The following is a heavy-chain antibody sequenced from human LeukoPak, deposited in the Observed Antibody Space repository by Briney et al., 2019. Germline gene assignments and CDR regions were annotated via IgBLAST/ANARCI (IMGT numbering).Heavy chain of an antibody. CDR2: INPNRGGT. CDR3: TREDDSSGYRPFDI. Sequence: ASVKVSCKASGYTFTGYYIHWVRQAPGQGLEWMGRINPNRGGTNYAQKFQGRVTMTRDTSISTAYMDLSSLRSDDTAVYYCTREDDSSGYRPFDIWGQGTMVTVSS. D-gene: IGHD3-22*01. CDR1: GYTFTGYY. V-gene: IGHV1-2*06. J-gene: IGHJ3*02.